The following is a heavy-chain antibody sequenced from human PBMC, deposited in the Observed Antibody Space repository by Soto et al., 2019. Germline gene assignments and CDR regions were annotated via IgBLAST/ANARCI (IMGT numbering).Heavy chain of an antibody. J-gene: IGHJ5*02. D-gene: IGHD3-10*01. Sequence: QVQLVESGGGVVQPGGSLRLSCAASGFSFSGFGLHWVRHTPGKGLDLLAVISYDGSHKLHADSVQVRFTISRDNSKNTLSLQMNSLRTEDTAMYYCAKDLGLDGSASYPYHWGQGTLVSVSS. CDR3: AKDLGLDGSASYPYH. CDR1: GFSFSGFG. CDR2: ISYDGSHK. V-gene: IGHV3-30*18.